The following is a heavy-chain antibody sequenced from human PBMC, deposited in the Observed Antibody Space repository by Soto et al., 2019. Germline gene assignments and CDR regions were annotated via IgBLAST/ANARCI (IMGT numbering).Heavy chain of an antibody. Sequence: ASVKVSCKASGYTFTGYYMHWVRQAPGQGLEWMGWINPNSGGTNYAQKFQGWVTMTRDTSISTAYMELSRLRSDDTAVYYCARGVVKGWRKYYFDYWGQGTLVTVSS. D-gene: IGHD3-3*01. CDR3: ARGVVKGWRKYYFDY. V-gene: IGHV1-2*04. CDR1: GYTFTGYY. J-gene: IGHJ4*02. CDR2: INPNSGGT.